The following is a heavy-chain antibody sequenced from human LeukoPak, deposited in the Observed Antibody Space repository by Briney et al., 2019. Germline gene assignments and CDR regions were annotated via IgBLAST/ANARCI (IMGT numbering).Heavy chain of an antibody. J-gene: IGHJ4*02. CDR2: INTNSGGT. D-gene: IGHD2-2*02. CDR1: GYTFTGYY. CDR3: ARASQSIPFDY. Sequence: ASVKVSCKASGYTFTGYYMHWVRQAPGQGLEWMGWINTNSGGTNYAQKFQGSVTMTRDTSISTAYMELSRVRYDDTAVYYCARASQSIPFDYWGQGTLVTVSS. V-gene: IGHV1-2*02.